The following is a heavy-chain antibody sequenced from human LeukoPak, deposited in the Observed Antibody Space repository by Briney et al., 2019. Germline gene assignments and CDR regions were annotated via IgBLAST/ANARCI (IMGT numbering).Heavy chain of an antibody. V-gene: IGHV3-48*04. CDR2: ISSSSSTI. CDR3: ARDDKRGYSIHFDY. Sequence: GGSLRLSCAASGFTFSSYSMNWVRQAPGKGLEWVSYISSSSSTIYYADSVKGRFTISRDNAKNSLYLQMNSLRAEDTAVYYCARDDKRGYSIHFDYWAREPWSPSPQ. J-gene: IGHJ4*02. D-gene: IGHD5-18*01. CDR1: GFTFSSYS.